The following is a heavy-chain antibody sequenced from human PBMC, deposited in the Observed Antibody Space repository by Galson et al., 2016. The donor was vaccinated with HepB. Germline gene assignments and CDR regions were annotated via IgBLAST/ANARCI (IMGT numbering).Heavy chain of an antibody. CDR2: ISYDGTNT. V-gene: IGHV3-30*03. D-gene: IGHD1-26*01. J-gene: IGHJ6*02. CDR3: ARDGATAPEGYYYGMDV. CDR1: GFGFRSYG. Sequence: SLRLSCAASGFGFRSYGIHWVRQAPGKGLEWVAGISYDGTNTYYADSVKGRFTISRDNSKNTLYLQMNSLRAEDTAVYFCARDGATAPEGYYYGMDVWGQGTTVTVSS.